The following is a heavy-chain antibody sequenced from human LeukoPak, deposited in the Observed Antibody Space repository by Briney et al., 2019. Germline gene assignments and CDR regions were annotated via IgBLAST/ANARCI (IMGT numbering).Heavy chain of an antibody. CDR1: GFTFSNYG. V-gene: IGHV3-30*03. CDR3: AFPYYDFWSGYKH. CDR2: ISYDGSNK. D-gene: IGHD3-3*01. Sequence: GGSLRLSCAASGFTFSNYGMHWVRQAPGKGLGWVAVISYDGSNKYFADSVKGRFTISRDNSKNTLYLQMNSLRAEDTAVYYCAFPYYDFWSGYKHWGQGTLVTVSS. J-gene: IGHJ4*02.